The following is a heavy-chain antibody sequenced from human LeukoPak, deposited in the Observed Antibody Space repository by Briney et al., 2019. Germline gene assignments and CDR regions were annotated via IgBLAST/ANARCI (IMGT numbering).Heavy chain of an antibody. V-gene: IGHV3-23*01. D-gene: IGHD5-12*01. J-gene: IGHJ4*02. CDR2: ISGSGDST. CDR3: ARWLRRPIDY. CDR1: GFTFSSDW. Sequence: GGSLRLSCAASGFTFSSDWMHWVRQAPGQGLVWVSAISGSGDSTYYADSVKGRFTISRDNSRRTLYLQMNNLRAEDTAVYYCARWLRRPIDYWGQGTLVTVSS.